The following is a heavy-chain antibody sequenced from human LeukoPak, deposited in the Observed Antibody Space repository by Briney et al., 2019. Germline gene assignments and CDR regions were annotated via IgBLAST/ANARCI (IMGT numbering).Heavy chain of an antibody. Sequence: ASVKVSCKASGSTFSSYAMHWVRQAPGQRLEWMGWINAGNGNTKYSQKFQGRVTITRDTSASTAYMELSSLRSEDTAVYYCARDYYDSSGYYYEFDYWGQGTLVTVSS. CDR3: ARDYYDSSGYYYEFDY. CDR1: GSTFSSYA. D-gene: IGHD3-22*01. V-gene: IGHV1-3*01. J-gene: IGHJ4*02. CDR2: INAGNGNT.